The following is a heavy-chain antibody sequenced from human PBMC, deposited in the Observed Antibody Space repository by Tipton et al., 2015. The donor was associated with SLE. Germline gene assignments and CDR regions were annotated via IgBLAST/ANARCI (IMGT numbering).Heavy chain of an antibody. Sequence: TLSLTCTVSGGSISSYYWGWIRQPPGKGLEWIGSIYYSGSTYYNPSLKSRVTISVDTSKNQFSLKLSSVTAADTAVYYCARDKLSGWYPRYFDLWGRGTLVTVSS. V-gene: IGHV4-39*07. J-gene: IGHJ2*01. D-gene: IGHD6-19*01. CDR3: ARDKLSGWYPRYFDL. CDR1: GGSISSYY. CDR2: IYYSGST.